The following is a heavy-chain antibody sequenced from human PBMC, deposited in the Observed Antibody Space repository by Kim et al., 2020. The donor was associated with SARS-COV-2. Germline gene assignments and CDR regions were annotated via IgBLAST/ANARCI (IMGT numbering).Heavy chain of an antibody. Sequence: SETLSLTCTVSGGSISSSSYYWGWIRQPPGKGLEWIGSIYYSGSTYYNPSLKSRVTISVDTSKNQFSLKLSSVTAADTAVYYCASPDIAAADSYYYYGMDGWGQGTTATLSS. CDR1: GGSISSSSYY. V-gene: IGHV4-39*01. CDR3: ASPDIAAADSYYYYGMDG. D-gene: IGHD6-13*01. J-gene: IGHJ6*02. CDR2: IYYSGST.